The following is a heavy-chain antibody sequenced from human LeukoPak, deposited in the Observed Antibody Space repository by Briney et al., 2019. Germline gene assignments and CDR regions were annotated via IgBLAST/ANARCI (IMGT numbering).Heavy chain of an antibody. CDR1: GYTFTNYW. V-gene: IGHV5-51*01. CDR2: IFPDDSDT. D-gene: IGHD4-23*01. J-gene: IGHJ4*02. CDR3: CRMVTQTFDY. Sequence: GESLKISCKGSGYTFTNYWIGWVRQMPGKGLEWMGIIFPDDSDTRYSPSFQGQVTISADKSFSTAYLQWSSLKASDTAMYYCCRMVTQTFDYWGQGTLVTVSS.